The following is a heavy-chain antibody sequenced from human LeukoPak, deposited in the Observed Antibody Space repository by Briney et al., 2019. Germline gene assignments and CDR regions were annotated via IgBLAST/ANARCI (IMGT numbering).Heavy chain of an antibody. CDR1: GFFFSNYD. J-gene: IGHJ4*02. Sequence: GGSLRLSCVASGFFFSNYDMNWVRQAPGRGLEWVSGLSSSGGSTFYADSVKGRFTISRDNSKNTVYLQMNSLRGEDTAIYYCARGVTVTTDFWGQGTLVTVSS. CDR2: LSSSGGST. V-gene: IGHV3-23*01. CDR3: ARGVTVTTDF. D-gene: IGHD4-17*01.